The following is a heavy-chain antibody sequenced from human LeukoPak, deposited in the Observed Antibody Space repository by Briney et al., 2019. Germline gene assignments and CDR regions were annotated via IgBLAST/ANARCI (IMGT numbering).Heavy chain of an antibody. D-gene: IGHD6-13*01. J-gene: IGHJ4*02. CDR3: TRLGIAAAGSPLD. CDR2: IRSKANSYAT. Sequence: GGSLRLSCAASGFTFSGSAMHWVRQASGKGLEWVGRIRSKANSYATAYAASVKGRFTISRDDSKNTAYLQMNSLKTEDTAVYYCTRLGIAAAGSPLDWGQRTLVTVSS. V-gene: IGHV3-73*01. CDR1: GFTFSGSA.